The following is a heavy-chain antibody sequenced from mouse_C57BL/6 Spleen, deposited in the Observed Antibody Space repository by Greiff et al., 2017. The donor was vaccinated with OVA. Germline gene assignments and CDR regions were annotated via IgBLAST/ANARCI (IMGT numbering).Heavy chain of an antibody. V-gene: IGHV1-26*01. CDR1: GYTFTDYY. D-gene: IGHD1-1*01. CDR2: INPNNGGT. CDR3: AFITTVEGY. Sequence: EVQLQQSGPELVKPGASVKISCKASGYTFTDYYMNWVKQSHGKSLEWIGDINPNNGGTSYNQKFKGKATLTVDKSSSTAYMELRSLTSEDSAVYYCAFITTVEGYWGQGTTLTVSS. J-gene: IGHJ2*01.